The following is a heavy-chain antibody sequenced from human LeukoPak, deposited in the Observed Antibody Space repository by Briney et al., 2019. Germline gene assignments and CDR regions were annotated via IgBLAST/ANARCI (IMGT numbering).Heavy chain of an antibody. V-gene: IGHV3-30*01. CDR3: ASGIAARHRAFDI. CDR1: GFTFSSYA. Sequence: GGSLRLSCAASGFTFSSYAMHWVRQAPGKGLEWVAVISYDGSNKYYADSVKGRFTISRDNSKNTLYLQMDSLRAEDTAVYYCASGIAARHRAFDIWGQGTMVTVSS. D-gene: IGHD6-6*01. CDR2: ISYDGSNK. J-gene: IGHJ3*02.